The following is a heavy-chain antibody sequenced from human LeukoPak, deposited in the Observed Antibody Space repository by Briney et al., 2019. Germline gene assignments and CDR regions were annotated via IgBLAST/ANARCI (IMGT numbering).Heavy chain of an antibody. J-gene: IGHJ1*01. Sequence: GGSLRLSCAASGFTFSSYAMSWVRQAPGKGLEWVSAISGSGGSTYYADSVNGRFTISRDNSKNTLYLQMNSLRAEDTAVYYCAKDEDIVVVPAAEYFQHWGQGTLVTVSS. CDR2: ISGSGGST. CDR3: AKDEDIVVVPAAEYFQH. V-gene: IGHV3-23*01. D-gene: IGHD2-2*01. CDR1: GFTFSSYA.